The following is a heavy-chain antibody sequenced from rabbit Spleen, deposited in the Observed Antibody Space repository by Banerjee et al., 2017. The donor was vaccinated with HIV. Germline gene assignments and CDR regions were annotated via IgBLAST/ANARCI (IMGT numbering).Heavy chain of an antibody. J-gene: IGHJ4*01. CDR1: GFSLTSSYD. D-gene: IGHD2-1*01. CDR3: ARAGNDGAGDVNGYGL. Sequence: VESGGGLVQPGTSLILTCTASGFSLTSSYDMCWVRQAPGKGLEWVGCIYTGNDKTYYASWAKGRFTISKPSSTTVTLRMTSLTVADTATYFCARAGNDGAGDVNGYGLWGQGTLVTVS. CDR2: IYTGNDKT. V-gene: IGHV1S40*01.